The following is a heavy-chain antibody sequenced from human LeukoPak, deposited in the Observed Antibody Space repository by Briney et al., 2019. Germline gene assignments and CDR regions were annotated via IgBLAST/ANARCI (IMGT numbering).Heavy chain of an antibody. V-gene: IGHV1-18*01. CDR1: GYTFTSYG. J-gene: IGHJ3*02. CDR3: ARGVRSGSYYLNDAFDI. CDR2: ISAYNGNT. Sequence: ASVKVSCKASGYTFTSYGISWVRQAPGQGLEWMGWISAYNGNTNYAQKLQGRVTMTTDTSTSTAYMELRSLRSDDTAVYYCARGVRSGSYYLNDAFDIWGQGTMVTVSS. D-gene: IGHD1-26*01.